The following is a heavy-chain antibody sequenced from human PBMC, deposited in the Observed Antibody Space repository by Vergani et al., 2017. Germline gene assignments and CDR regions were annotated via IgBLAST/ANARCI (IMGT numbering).Heavy chain of an antibody. V-gene: IGHV3-23*01. D-gene: IGHD2-2*01. J-gene: IGHJ6*02. CDR3: ARDSHDIVVVPAAMGRYYYYYGMDV. Sequence: EVQLLESGGGLVQPGGSLRLSCAASGFTFSSYAMSWVRQAPGKGLEWVSAISGSGGSTYYADSVKGRFTISRDNSKNTLYLQMNSLRAEDTAVYYCARDSHDIVVVPAAMGRYYYYYGMDVWGQGP. CDR1: GFTFSSYA. CDR2: ISGSGGST.